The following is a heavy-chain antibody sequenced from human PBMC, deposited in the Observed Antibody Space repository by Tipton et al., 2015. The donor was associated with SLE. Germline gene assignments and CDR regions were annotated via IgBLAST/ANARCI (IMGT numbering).Heavy chain of an antibody. CDR3: ARDRHHGDYDY. D-gene: IGHD4-17*01. CDR2: ISSSSSYI. Sequence: SLRLSCAASGFTFSSYSMNWVRQAPGKGLEWVSSISSSSSYIYYADSVKGRFTISRDNAKNSLYLQMNSLRAEDTAVYYCARDRHHGDYDYWGQGTLVTVSS. CDR1: GFTFSSYS. V-gene: IGHV3-21*01. J-gene: IGHJ4*02.